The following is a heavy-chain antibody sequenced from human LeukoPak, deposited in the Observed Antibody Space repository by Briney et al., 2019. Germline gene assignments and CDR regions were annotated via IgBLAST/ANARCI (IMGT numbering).Heavy chain of an antibody. V-gene: IGHV3-48*01. J-gene: IGHJ4*02. Sequence: PGGSLRLSCAASGFTFSSYSMNWVRQAPGKGLEWVSYISSSSSTIYYADSVKGRFTISRDNAKNSLYLQMNSLRAEDTAVYYCARDRYSSGWYADPSYYFDYWGQGTLVTVSS. CDR1: GFTFSSYS. D-gene: IGHD6-19*01. CDR2: ISSSSSTI. CDR3: ARDRYSSGWYADPSYYFDY.